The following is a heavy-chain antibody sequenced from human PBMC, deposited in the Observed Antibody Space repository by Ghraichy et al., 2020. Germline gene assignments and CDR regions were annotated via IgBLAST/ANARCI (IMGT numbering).Heavy chain of an antibody. CDR1: GYIFTGYY. D-gene: IGHD3-22*01. J-gene: IGHJ5*02. CDR3: ARNTDHYDSSGEVRWFDP. CDR2: INPNTGDT. Sequence: ASVKVSCKASGYIFTGYYIHWLRQAPGQGLEWMGWINPNTGDTNYEQEFQGRVTMTRDTSISTASMELSRLRSDDTAVYYCARNTDHYDSSGEVRWFDPWGQGTLVTVSS. V-gene: IGHV1-2*02.